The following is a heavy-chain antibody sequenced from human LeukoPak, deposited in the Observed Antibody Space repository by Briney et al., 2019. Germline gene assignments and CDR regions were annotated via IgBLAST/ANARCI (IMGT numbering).Heavy chain of an antibody. CDR2: ICYSGNT. J-gene: IGHJ4*02. V-gene: IGHV4-59*05. D-gene: IGHD3-10*01. CDR3: ARLKEGIDY. CDR1: GGSISSYY. Sequence: SETLSLTCTVSGGSISSYYWSWIRQPPGKGLEWIGSICYSGNTYYNPSLKSRVTISVDTSKNQFSLKLSSVTAADTAVYYCARLKEGIDYWGQGTLVTVSS.